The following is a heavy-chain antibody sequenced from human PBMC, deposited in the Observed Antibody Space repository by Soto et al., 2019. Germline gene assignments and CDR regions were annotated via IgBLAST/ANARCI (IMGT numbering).Heavy chain of an antibody. CDR3: ARDPSTSRSWYNPVDS. CDR1: GYTFTSYG. Sequence: ASVKVSCKASGYTFTSYGISWVRQAPGQGLEWMGWISAYNGNTNYAQKLQGRVTMTTDTSTSTAYMELRSLRSDDTAVYYCARDPSTSRSWYNPVDSWGQGTLVTVSS. J-gene: IGHJ4*02. D-gene: IGHD6-13*01. V-gene: IGHV1-18*01. CDR2: ISAYNGNT.